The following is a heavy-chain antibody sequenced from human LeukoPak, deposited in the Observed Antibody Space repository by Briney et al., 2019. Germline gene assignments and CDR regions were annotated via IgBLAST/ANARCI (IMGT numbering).Heavy chain of an antibody. V-gene: IGHV4-4*07. Sequence: SETLSLTCAVSGGSISSYYWSWIRQPAGKGLEWIGRIYTSGSTNYNPSLKSRVTMSVDTSKNQFSLKLSSVTAADTAVYYCARLGLGYCSGGSCYSVDYWGQGTLVTVSS. CDR3: ARLGLGYCSGGSCYSVDY. D-gene: IGHD2-15*01. CDR2: IYTSGST. J-gene: IGHJ4*02. CDR1: GGSISSYY.